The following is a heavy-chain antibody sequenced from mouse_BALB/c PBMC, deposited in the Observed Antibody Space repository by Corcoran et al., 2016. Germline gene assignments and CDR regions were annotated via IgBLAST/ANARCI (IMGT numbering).Heavy chain of an antibody. CDR1: GFNIKDTY. D-gene: IGHD1-2*01. V-gene: IGHV14-3*02. Sequence: EVQLQQSGAELVKPGASVKLSCTASGFNIKDTYMHWVKQRPEQGLEWIGRIDPANGNTKYAPKFQGKATITADTSSNTAYLQLSSLTSEDTAVYYCATSTATAWFAYWGQGTLVTVSA. CDR2: IDPANGNT. J-gene: IGHJ3*01. CDR3: ATSTATAWFAY.